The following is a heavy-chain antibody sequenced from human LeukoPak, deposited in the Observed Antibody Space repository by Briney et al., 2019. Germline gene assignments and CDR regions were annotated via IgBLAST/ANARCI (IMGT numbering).Heavy chain of an antibody. Sequence: SETLSLTCTVSGGSIRSSYYYWGWIRQPPGKGLEWIGSIYYSGSTYYNPSLKSRVTISVDTSKNQFSLKLSSVTAADTAVYYCARLPTAMAYGTTFDYWGQGTLVTVSS. CDR3: ARLPTAMAYGTTFDY. J-gene: IGHJ4*02. V-gene: IGHV4-39*01. CDR1: GGSIRSSYYY. CDR2: IYYSGST. D-gene: IGHD5-18*01.